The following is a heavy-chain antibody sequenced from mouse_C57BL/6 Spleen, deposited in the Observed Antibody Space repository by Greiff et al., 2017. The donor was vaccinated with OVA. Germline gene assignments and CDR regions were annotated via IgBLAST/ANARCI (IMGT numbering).Heavy chain of an antibody. CDR1: CYTFTSYW. V-gene: IGHV1-53*01. J-gene: IGHJ3*01. Sequence: VQLQQPGTELVKPGASVKLSCKASCYTFTSYWMHWVKQRPGQGLEWIGNINPSNGGTNYNEKFKSKATLTVDKSSSTAYMQLSSLTSEDSAVYYCAREGDGYYTWFAYWGQGTLVTVSA. CDR2: INPSNGGT. CDR3: AREGDGYYTWFAY. D-gene: IGHD2-3*01.